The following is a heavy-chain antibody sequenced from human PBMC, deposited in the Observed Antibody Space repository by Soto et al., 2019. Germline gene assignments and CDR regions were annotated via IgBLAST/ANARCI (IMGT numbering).Heavy chain of an antibody. CDR3: ARDVGYCSSTSCYPIGYDINYFGY. J-gene: IGHJ4*02. CDR2: IYYSGST. CDR1: GGSISSYY. D-gene: IGHD2-2*01. Sequence: PSETLSLTCTVSGGSISSYYWSWIRQPPGKGLEWIGYIYYSGSTNYNPSLKSRVTISVDTSKNQFSLKLSSVTAADTAVYYCARDVGYCSSTSCYPIGYDINYFGYWGQGTLVTVSS. V-gene: IGHV4-59*01.